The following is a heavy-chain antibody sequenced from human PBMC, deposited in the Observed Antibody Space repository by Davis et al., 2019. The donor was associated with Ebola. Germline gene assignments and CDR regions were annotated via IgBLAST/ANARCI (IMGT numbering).Heavy chain of an antibody. Sequence: GESLKISCAASGFTFSSYSMNWVRQAPGKGLEWVSSISSSSSYIYYADSVKGRFTISRDNAKNSLYLQMNSLRAKDTAVYYCARDSYYYGSGSYIAYFDYWGQGTLVTVSS. J-gene: IGHJ4*02. CDR2: ISSSSSYI. D-gene: IGHD3-10*01. V-gene: IGHV3-21*01. CDR3: ARDSYYYGSGSYIAYFDY. CDR1: GFTFSSYS.